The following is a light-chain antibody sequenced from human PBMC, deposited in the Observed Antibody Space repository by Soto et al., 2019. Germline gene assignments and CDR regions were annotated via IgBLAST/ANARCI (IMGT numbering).Light chain of an antibody. V-gene: IGLV2-14*01. J-gene: IGLJ1*01. CDR2: EVT. Sequence: QSVLTQPASVSGSPGQSITISCTGTSSDVGGFDFVSWFQRRPGRAPRLIIYEVTNRPSGISDRFSGSKSGNTASLTISGLQAEDEADYLCRSYIKTTTLYVLGYGTKVTGL. CDR1: SSDVGGFDF. CDR3: RSYIKTTTLYV.